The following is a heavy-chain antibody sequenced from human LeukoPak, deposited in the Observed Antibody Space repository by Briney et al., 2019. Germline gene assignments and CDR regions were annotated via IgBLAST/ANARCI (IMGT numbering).Heavy chain of an antibody. D-gene: IGHD3-3*01. CDR1: GGSISSYY. Sequence: SETLSLTCTVSGGSISSYYWSWIRQPPGKGLEWIGYICYSGSTNYNPSLKSRVTISVDTSKNQFSLKLSSVTAADTAVYYCASQADYDFWSGYYLYAFDIWGQGTMVTVSS. CDR3: ASQADYDFWSGYYLYAFDI. J-gene: IGHJ3*02. V-gene: IGHV4-59*08. CDR2: ICYSGST.